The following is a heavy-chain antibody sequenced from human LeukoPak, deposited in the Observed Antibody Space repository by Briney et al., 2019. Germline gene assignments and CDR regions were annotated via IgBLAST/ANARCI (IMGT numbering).Heavy chain of an antibody. V-gene: IGHV3-21*01. CDR2: ISSSSSYI. CDR3: ARDNWGDYYDSSGYPHYYGMDV. Sequence: GSLRLSCAASGFTFSSYSMNWVRQAPGKGLEWVSSISSSSSYIYYADSVKGRFTISRDNAKNSLYLQMNSLRAEDTAVYYCARDNWGDYYDSSGYPHYYGMDVWGQGTTVTVSS. CDR1: GFTFSSYS. J-gene: IGHJ6*02. D-gene: IGHD3-22*01.